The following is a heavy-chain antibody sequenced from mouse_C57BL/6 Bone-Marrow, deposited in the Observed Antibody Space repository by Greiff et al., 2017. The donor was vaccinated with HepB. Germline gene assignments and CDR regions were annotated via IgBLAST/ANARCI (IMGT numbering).Heavy chain of an antibody. CDR3: ARFSGNYGLDY. CDR1: GYTFTSYW. CDR2: IYHGSGST. V-gene: IGHV1-55*01. D-gene: IGHD2-1*01. J-gene: IGHJ4*01. Sequence: QVQLQQPGADLVKPGASVKLSCTASGYTFTSYWITWVQQRPGKGLEWIGAIYHGSGSTNYNEKFKSKATLTGDTSTSTPYMQLSSLTSEDSAVYYCARFSGNYGLDYWGQGTSVTVSA.